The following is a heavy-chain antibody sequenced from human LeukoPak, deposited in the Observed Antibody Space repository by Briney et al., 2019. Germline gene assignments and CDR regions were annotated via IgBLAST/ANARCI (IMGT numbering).Heavy chain of an antibody. V-gene: IGHV3-15*01. CDR1: GFTFSNAW. J-gene: IGHJ6*03. Sequence: GGSLRLSCAASGFTFSNAWMSWVRQAPGKGLEWVGRIKSKTDGGTTDYAAPVKGRFTISRDDSKNTLYLQMNSLKTEDTAVYYCTRQVGYCSSTSCYYMDVWGKGTTVTISS. D-gene: IGHD2-2*01. CDR2: IKSKTDGGTT. CDR3: TRQVGYCSSTSCYYMDV.